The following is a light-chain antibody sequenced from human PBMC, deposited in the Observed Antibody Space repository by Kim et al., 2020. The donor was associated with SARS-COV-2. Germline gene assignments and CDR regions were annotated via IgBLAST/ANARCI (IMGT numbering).Light chain of an antibody. J-gene: IGLJ1*01. CDR2: GKD. Sequence: SSELTQDPAVSVALGQTVRITCQGDSLRRFYASWYQLKPEQAPTFVLYGKDNRPSGIPDRFSGSSSGNTASMTITGAQAEDEADYYCHSRDSSGNSYVFG. CDR1: SLRRFY. V-gene: IGLV3-19*01. CDR3: HSRDSSGNSYV.